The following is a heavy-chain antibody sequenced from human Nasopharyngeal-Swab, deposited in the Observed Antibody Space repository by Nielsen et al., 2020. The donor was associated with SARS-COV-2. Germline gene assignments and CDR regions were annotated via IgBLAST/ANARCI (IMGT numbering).Heavy chain of an antibody. CDR2: ISGSGGST. J-gene: IGHJ4*02. D-gene: IGHD3-10*01. V-gene: IGHV3-23*01. Sequence: GESLKISCAASGFTFSSYAMSWVRQAPGKGLEWVSAISGSGGSTYYADSVKGRFTISRDNSKNTLYLQMNSLRAEDTAVYYCAKQLLWFGELLDMFDYWGRGTLVTVSS. CDR1: GFTFSSYA. CDR3: AKQLLWFGELLDMFDY.